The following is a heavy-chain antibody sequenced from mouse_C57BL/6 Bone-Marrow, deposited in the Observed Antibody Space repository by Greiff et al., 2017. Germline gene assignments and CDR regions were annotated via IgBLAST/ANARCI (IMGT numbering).Heavy chain of an antibody. Sequence: EVQVVESGGGLVKPGGSLTLSCAASGFTFSDYGMHWVRQAPEKGLEWVAYISSGSSTIYYADTVKGRFTISRDNAKNTLFLQMTSLRSEDTAMYYCARPDYYGSSYGFAYWGQGTLVTVSA. D-gene: IGHD1-1*01. CDR2: ISSGSSTI. CDR3: ARPDYYGSSYGFAY. J-gene: IGHJ3*01. V-gene: IGHV5-17*01. CDR1: GFTFSDYG.